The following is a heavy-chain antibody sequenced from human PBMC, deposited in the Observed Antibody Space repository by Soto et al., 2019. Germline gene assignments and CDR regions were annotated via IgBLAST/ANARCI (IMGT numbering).Heavy chain of an antibody. V-gene: IGHV4-38-2*02. D-gene: IGHD6-6*01. CDR1: GYSISSGYY. CDR2: VYLSGVT. J-gene: IGHJ4*02. CDR3: ARDDRDSTSPPFDY. Sequence: SETLSLTCAVSGYSISSGYYWGWIRQSPGKGLEWIGSVYLSGVTYFNPSLKSRVTISVDTSKNQFSLKLNSMTAADTAVYYCARDDRDSTSPPFDYGGQGVLVTVSS.